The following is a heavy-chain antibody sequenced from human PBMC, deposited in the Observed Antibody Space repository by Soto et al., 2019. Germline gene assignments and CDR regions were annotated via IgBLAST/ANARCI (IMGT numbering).Heavy chain of an antibody. D-gene: IGHD4-17*01. CDR2: ISGGGDAP. CDR1: GFTFYHHA. J-gene: IGHJ2*01. Sequence: EVHLLESGGGLVQPGGSLRLSCAASGFTFYHHAMTWVRQAPGKGLEWVATISGGGDAPYYADSVRGRFTISRDNSRNTVSLLVNSLSAEDTAIYFCLRKAIGSTLTPYYWYFDFWGRGTLVSVSS. V-gene: IGHV3-23*01. CDR3: LRKAIGSTLTPYYWYFDF.